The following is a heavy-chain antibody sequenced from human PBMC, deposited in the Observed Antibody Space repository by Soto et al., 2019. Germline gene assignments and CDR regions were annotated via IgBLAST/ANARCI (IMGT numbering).Heavy chain of an antibody. D-gene: IGHD5-12*01. J-gene: IGHJ4*02. CDR3: ARTSTRGYQNYDLDS. CDR2: IWYDGSNK. V-gene: IGHV3-33*03. Sequence: GGSLRLSCAASGFIFSNYGIHWVRQAPGKGLEWVALIWYDGSNKYYADSVKGRFIVSRDSTNNTVYLQLNSLTADDTAIYYCARTSTRGYQNYDLDSWGQGTQVTVSS. CDR1: GFIFSNYG.